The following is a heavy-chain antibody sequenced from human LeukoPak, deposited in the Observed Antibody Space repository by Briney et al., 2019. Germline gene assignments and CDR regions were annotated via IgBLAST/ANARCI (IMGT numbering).Heavy chain of an antibody. Sequence: PGGSLRLSCAASGFTFSSYSMNWVRQAPGKGLEWVSSISSSSSYIYYADSVKGRFTISRDNAKNSLYLQMNGLRAEDTAVYYCARDRGPRVSSSTSGFDYWGQGTLVTVSS. V-gene: IGHV3-21*01. D-gene: IGHD2-2*01. CDR1: GFTFSSYS. CDR2: ISSSSSYI. CDR3: ARDRGPRVSSSTSGFDY. J-gene: IGHJ4*02.